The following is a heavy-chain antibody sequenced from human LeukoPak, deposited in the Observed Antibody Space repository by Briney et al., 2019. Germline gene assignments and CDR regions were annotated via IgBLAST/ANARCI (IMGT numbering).Heavy chain of an antibody. J-gene: IGHJ4*02. CDR2: ISAGGGAT. CDR3: AKNLGSYYGSYCFDY. Sequence: GGSLRLSCAASGFTFTYYGMTWVRQAPGKGLEWVSSISAGGGATYYADSVKGRFTISRDNSKNTLYLQMNSLRAEDTAVYYCAKNLGSYYGSYCFDYWGQGTLVTVSS. V-gene: IGHV3-23*01. CDR1: GFTFTYYG. D-gene: IGHD3-10*01.